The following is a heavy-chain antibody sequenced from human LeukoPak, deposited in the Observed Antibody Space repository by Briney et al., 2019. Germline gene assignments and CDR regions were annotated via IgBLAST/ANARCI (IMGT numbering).Heavy chain of an antibody. CDR3: AREGREIAFDI. CDR2: INHSGST. V-gene: IGHV4-34*01. CDR1: GGACSGYY. J-gene: IGHJ3*02. Sequence: PSETLSLSWAVGGGACSGYYWSWVRQPPGKGLEWIGEINHSGSTNHNPSLKSRVTISVDTSKNQFSLKLTSVTAADTAVYYCAREGREIAFDIWGQGTMVTVSS.